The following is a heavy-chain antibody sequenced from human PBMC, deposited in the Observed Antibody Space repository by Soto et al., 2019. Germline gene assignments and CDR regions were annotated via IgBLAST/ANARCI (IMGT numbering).Heavy chain of an antibody. CDR2: ITGSGGTT. D-gene: IGHD2-15*01. CDR1: GFTFSNYA. J-gene: IGHJ5*02. CDR3: AKGRPTVVVVAAAS. V-gene: IGHV3-23*01. Sequence: PGGSLRLSCAASGFTFSNYAMSWVRQAPGKGLEWVSAITGSGGTTYYADSVKGRFTISRDNSKNTLYLQMNSLRAKDTAVYYCAKGRPTVVVVAAASWGQGTLVTVSS.